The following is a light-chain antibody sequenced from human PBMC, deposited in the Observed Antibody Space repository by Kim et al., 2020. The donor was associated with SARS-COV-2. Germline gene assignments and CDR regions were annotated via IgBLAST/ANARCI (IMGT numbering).Light chain of an antibody. CDR1: SSNCGADSH. V-gene: IGLV1-40*01. J-gene: IGLJ1*01. Sequence: VTTPCPGLSSNCGADSHLPSDQPLPGTAPNLLIFGDTTRASGVPGRFSGSKSGTSASLAISGLQAEDEGDYYCHSYDSGLTGYVFGSGTKVTVL. CDR2: GDT. CDR3: HSYDSGLTGYV.